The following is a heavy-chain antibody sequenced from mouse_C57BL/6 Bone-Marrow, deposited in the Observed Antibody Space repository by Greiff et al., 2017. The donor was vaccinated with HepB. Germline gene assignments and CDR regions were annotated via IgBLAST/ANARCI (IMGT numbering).Heavy chain of an antibody. J-gene: IGHJ2*01. V-gene: IGHV1-63*01. CDR2: IYPGGGYT. D-gene: IGHD1-1*01. CDR1: GYTFTNYW. CDR3: AGGGTTIVATGRFDC. Sequence: VQLQQSGAELVRPGTSVKMSCKASGYTFTNYWIGWAKQRPGHGLEWIGDIYPGGGYTNYNEKFKGKATLTADKSSSTAYMQFSSLTSEDSAIYYCAGGGTTIVATGRFDCWGQGTTLTVSS.